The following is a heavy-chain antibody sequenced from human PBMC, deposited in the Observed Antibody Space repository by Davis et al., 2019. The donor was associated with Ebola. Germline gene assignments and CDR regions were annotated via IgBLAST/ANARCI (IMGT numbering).Heavy chain of an antibody. CDR3: ARVYNWGFDF. V-gene: IGHV3-7*01. D-gene: IGHD1-20*01. J-gene: IGHJ4*02. CDR2: IKQDGSEK. CDR1: GFTFSSYW. Sequence: GESLKISCAASGFTFSSYWMSWVRQAPGKGLEWVANIKQDGSEKYYVDSMKGRFTISRDSAKDSLYLHMDSLRDDDTAVYYCARVYNWGFDFWGQGTLVTVSS.